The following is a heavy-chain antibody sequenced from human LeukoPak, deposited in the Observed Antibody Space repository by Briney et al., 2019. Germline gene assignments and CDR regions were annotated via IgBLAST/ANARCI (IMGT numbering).Heavy chain of an antibody. CDR2: IYYSGST. CDR1: GYSISSGYY. J-gene: IGHJ6*03. D-gene: IGHD6-13*01. V-gene: IGHV4-38-2*02. Sequence: PSETLSLTCTVSGYSISSGYYWGWIRQPPGKGLEWIGSIYYSGSTYYNPSLKSRVTISVDTSKNQFSLKLSSVTAADTAVYYCASEYSSSWYPYYYYMDVWGKGTTVTISS. CDR3: ASEYSSSWYPYYYYMDV.